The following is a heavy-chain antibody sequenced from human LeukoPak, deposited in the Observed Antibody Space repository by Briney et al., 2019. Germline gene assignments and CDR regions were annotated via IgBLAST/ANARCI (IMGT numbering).Heavy chain of an antibody. CDR1: GGSFSGYY. V-gene: IGHV4-34*01. CDR3: ARGDIWFGEYDYSYYFDY. D-gene: IGHD3-10*01. CDR2: INHSGST. J-gene: IGHJ4*02. Sequence: SETLSLTCAVYGGSFSGYYWSWIRQPPGKGLEWIGEINHSGSTNYNPSPKSRVTISVDTSKNQFSLKLSSVTAADTAVYYCARGDIWFGEYDYSYYFDYWGQGTLVTVSS.